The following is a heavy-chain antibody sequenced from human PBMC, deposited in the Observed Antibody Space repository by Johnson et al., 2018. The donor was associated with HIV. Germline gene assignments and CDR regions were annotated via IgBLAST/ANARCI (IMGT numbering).Heavy chain of an antibody. CDR1: GFTFDDYA. Sequence: QLVESGGGLVQPGRSLRLSCAASGFTFDDYAIHWVRQAPGKGLEWVSGISWNSGNIGYADSVKGRFTISRDNAKNSLYLQMNSLRAEDTAVYYCATFGGGSFHAFDIWGQGTMVTVSS. V-gene: IGHV3-9*01. D-gene: IGHD1-26*01. CDR2: ISWNSGNI. J-gene: IGHJ3*02. CDR3: ATFGGGSFHAFDI.